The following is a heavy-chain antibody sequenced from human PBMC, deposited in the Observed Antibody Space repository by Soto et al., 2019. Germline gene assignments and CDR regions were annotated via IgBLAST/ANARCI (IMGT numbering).Heavy chain of an antibody. Sequence: GGSLRLSCAASGFTFDDYAMHWVRQAPGKGLEWVSGISWNSGSIGYADSVKGRFTISRDNAKNSLYLQMNSLRAEDTALYYCATSRVVINAFDIWGPGTMVTVSS. V-gene: IGHV3-9*01. CDR2: ISWNSGSI. CDR1: GFTFDDYA. J-gene: IGHJ3*02. D-gene: IGHD3-22*01. CDR3: ATSRVVINAFDI.